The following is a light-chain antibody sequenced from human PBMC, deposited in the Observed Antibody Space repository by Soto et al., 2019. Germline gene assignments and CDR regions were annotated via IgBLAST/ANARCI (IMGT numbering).Light chain of an antibody. J-gene: IGKJ1*01. CDR2: AAS. V-gene: IGKV1-17*01. CDR3: LQHNSYPWT. Sequence: DIPMTQSPSSLSASVGDRVTITCRASQGIGNDLGWYQQKPGKAPKRLIFAASSLQGGVPSRFSGSGSGTEFTLTISSLQPEDFATYYCLQHNSYPWTFGQGTKVDFK. CDR1: QGIGND.